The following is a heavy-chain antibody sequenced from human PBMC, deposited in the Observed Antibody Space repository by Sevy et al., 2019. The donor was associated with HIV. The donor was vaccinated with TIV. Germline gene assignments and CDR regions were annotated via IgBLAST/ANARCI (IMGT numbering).Heavy chain of an antibody. Sequence: GGSLRLSCAASGLNVSDYFMSWIRQAPGKRPEWVSYISRSGTIIYYADSVKGRFTISRDNAKNSLYLQMNSLRAEDTAIYYCARDLASGSFFSLYFDYWGQGTLVTVSS. D-gene: IGHD3-10*01. CDR3: ARDLASGSFFSLYFDY. CDR2: ISRSGTII. J-gene: IGHJ4*02. CDR1: GLNVSDYF. V-gene: IGHV3-11*01.